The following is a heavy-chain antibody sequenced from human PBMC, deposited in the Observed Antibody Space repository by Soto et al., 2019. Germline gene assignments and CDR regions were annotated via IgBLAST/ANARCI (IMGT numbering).Heavy chain of an antibody. CDR2: IYYSGST. Sequence: PSETLSLTCTVSGGSISSGGYYWSWIRQHPGKGLEWIGYIYYSGSTYYNPSLKSRVTISVDTSKNQFSLYLQMNSLRAEDTAVYYCARGGYYDILTGYPDYWGQGTLVTVSS. J-gene: IGHJ4*02. CDR1: GGSISSGGYY. D-gene: IGHD3-9*01. V-gene: IGHV4-31*03. CDR3: ARGGYYDILTGYPDY.